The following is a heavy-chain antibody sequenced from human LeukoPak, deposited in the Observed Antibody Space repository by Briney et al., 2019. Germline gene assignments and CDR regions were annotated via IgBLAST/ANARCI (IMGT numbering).Heavy chain of an antibody. J-gene: IGHJ4*02. CDR2: IKQDGSEK. CDR1: GFTFSSYW. V-gene: IGHV3-7*04. Sequence: GGSLRLSCAASGFTFSSYWMSWVRQAPGKGLEWVANIKQDGSEKYYVDSVKGRFTISRDNAKNSLYLQMNSLRAEDTAMYYCARQMIVVVTPAFDYWGQGTLVTVSS. CDR3: ARQMIVVVTPAFDY. D-gene: IGHD3-22*01.